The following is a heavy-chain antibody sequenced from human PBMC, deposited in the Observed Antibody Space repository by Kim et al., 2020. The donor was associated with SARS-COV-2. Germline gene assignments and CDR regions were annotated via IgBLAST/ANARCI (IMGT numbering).Heavy chain of an antibody. V-gene: IGHV4-34*01. CDR3: ARLLRLYSPRQIVPNNYYYGMDV. D-gene: IGHD3-3*01. CDR2: INHSGST. Sequence: SETLSLTCAVYGGSFSGYYWSWIRQPPGKGLEWIGEINHSGSTNYNPSLKSRVTKSVDTSKNQFSLKLSSVTAADTAVYYCARLLRLYSPRQIVPNNYYYGMDVWGQGTTVTVSS. J-gene: IGHJ6*02. CDR1: GGSFSGYY.